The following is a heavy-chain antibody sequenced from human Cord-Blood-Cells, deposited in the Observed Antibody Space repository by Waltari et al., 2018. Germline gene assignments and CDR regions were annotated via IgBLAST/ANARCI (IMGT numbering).Heavy chain of an antibody. CDR3: ARDHVLGSGSYYDY. J-gene: IGHJ4*02. Sequence: QVQLQQSGPGLVKPSQTLSLTCAISGDSVSSNSAAWNWIRQSPSRGLEWLGRTYDRSKEYNEYAVSGKSRITSNPDTSKNQFSLQLNSVTPEETAVYYCARDHVLGSGSYYDYWGQGTMVTVSS. D-gene: IGHD3-10*01. V-gene: IGHV6-1*01. CDR2: TYDRSKEYN. CDR1: GDSVSSNSAA.